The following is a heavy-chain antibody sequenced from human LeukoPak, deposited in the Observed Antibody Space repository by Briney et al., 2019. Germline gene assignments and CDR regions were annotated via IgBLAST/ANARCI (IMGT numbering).Heavy chain of an antibody. CDR1: GYTFTGYY. CDR2: INPNSGGT. V-gene: IGHV1-2*02. J-gene: IGHJ4*02. D-gene: IGHD4-23*01. Sequence: EASVKVSCKASGYTFTGYYLHWVRQAPGQGLEWMGWINPNSGGTSYAQKFQGRVSMTRDTSISTVYIELSGLRSDDTAVYYCARDSFRGNVDYWGQGTLVTVSS. CDR3: ARDSFRGNVDY.